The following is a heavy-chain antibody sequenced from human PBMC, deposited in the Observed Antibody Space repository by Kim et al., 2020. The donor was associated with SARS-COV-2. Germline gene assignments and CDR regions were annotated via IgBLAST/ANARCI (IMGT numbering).Heavy chain of an antibody. D-gene: IGHD5-12*01. CDR2: ISSSSSYI. CDR1: GFTFSSYS. J-gene: IGHJ4*02. Sequence: GGSLRLSCAASGFTFSSYSMNWVRQAPGKGLEWVSSISSSSSYIYYADSVKGRFTISRDNAKNSLYLQMNSLRAEDTAVYYCARDWNLYSGYALYYFDYWGQGTLVTVSS. CDR3: ARDWNLYSGYALYYFDY. V-gene: IGHV3-21*01.